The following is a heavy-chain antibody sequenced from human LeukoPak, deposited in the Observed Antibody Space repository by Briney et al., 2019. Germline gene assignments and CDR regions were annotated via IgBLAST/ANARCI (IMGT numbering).Heavy chain of an antibody. J-gene: IGHJ4*02. D-gene: IGHD6-19*01. CDR2: SSGSGAGT. CDR3: AKFAGDSSGLYSYFDY. V-gene: IGHV3-23*01. Sequence: PGGSLRLSCAVSGVIFSNYAMAWLRQAPGKGLEWVSTSSGSGAGTYYADSVKGRYTISRDNPKNTVFLQMNSLRAEDTAVYYCAKFAGDSSGLYSYFDYWGQGTLVTVSS. CDR1: GVIFSNYA.